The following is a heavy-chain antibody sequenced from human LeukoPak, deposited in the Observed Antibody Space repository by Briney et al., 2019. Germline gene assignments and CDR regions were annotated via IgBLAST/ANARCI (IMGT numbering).Heavy chain of an antibody. CDR2: VSASGGST. Sequence: PGGSLRLSCAASGFIFRNHAMNWVRQAPGQGLEWVSGVSASGGSTFNTDSVKGRFSISRDNSKNTLYLEMNSLRPEDTALYYCAKSLGNQGVIVYWGQGTLVTVSS. CDR3: AKSLGNQGVIVY. CDR1: GFIFRNHA. D-gene: IGHD3-10*01. V-gene: IGHV3-23*01. J-gene: IGHJ4*02.